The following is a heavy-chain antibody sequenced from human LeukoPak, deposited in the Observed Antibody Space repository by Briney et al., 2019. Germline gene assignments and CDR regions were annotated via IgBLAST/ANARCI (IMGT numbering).Heavy chain of an antibody. Sequence: SETLSLTCTVSGGSISSYYWSWIRQPAGKGLEWIGRIYTSGSTNYNPSLKSRVTMSVDTSKNQFSLKLSSVTAADTAVYYCARVITMIVVGWFDYWGQGTLVTVSS. D-gene: IGHD3-22*01. CDR1: GGSISSYY. CDR2: IYTSGST. J-gene: IGHJ4*02. CDR3: ARVITMIVVGWFDY. V-gene: IGHV4-4*07.